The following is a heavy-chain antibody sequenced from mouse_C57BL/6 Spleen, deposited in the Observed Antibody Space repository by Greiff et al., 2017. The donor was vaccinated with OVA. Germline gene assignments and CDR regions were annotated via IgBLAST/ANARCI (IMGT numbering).Heavy chain of an antibody. Sequence: VQLQQPGAELVMPGASVKLSCKASGYTFTSYWMHWVKQRPGQGLEWIGEIDPSDSYTNYNQKFKGQSTLTVDHSSSTAYMQLSRLTSEDSAVYYCARLVITTVGYYDVWGTGTTVTVSS. D-gene: IGHD1-1*01. CDR3: ARLVITTVGYYDV. CDR2: IDPSDSYT. J-gene: IGHJ1*03. V-gene: IGHV1-69*01. CDR1: GYTFTSYW.